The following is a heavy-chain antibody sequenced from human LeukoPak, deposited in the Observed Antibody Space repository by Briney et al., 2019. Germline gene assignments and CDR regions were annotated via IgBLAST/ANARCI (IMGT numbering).Heavy chain of an antibody. D-gene: IGHD6-13*01. J-gene: IGHJ4*02. CDR1: GFTFSSYA. CDR2: ISGSGGST. CDR3: AKSPSKGSSWYQNDY. Sequence: GVSLRLSCAASGFTFSSYAMSWVRQAPGKGLEWVSAISGSGGSTYYADSVKGRFTISRDNSKNTLYLQMNSLRAEDTAVYYCAKSPSKGSSWYQNDYWGQGTLVTVSS. V-gene: IGHV3-23*01.